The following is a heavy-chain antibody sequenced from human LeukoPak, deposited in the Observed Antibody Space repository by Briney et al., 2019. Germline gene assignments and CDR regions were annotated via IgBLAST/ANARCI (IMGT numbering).Heavy chain of an antibody. J-gene: IGHJ3*02. Sequence: GGSLRLSCAASGFTFSSYGMHWVRQAPGKGLEWVAFIRYDGSNKYYADSVKGRFTISRDNSKNTLYLQMNSLRAEDTAVYYCAKGRSSSWFRKDAFDIWGQGTMVTVSS. CDR1: GFTFSSYG. CDR3: AKGRSSSWFRKDAFDI. V-gene: IGHV3-30*02. CDR2: IRYDGSNK. D-gene: IGHD6-13*01.